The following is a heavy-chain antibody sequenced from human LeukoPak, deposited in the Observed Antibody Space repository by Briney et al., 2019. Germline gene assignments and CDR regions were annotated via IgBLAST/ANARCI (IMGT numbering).Heavy chain of an antibody. CDR1: GFTVSTNY. Sequence: GGSLRLSCAASGFTVSTNYMSWVRQAPGKGLEWVSAISGSGGSTYYADSVKGRFTISRDNSKNTLYLQMNSLRAEDTAVYYCAKVGGDFWSGYSNWFDPWGQGTLVTVSS. CDR2: ISGSGGST. D-gene: IGHD3-3*01. J-gene: IGHJ5*02. V-gene: IGHV3-23*01. CDR3: AKVGGDFWSGYSNWFDP.